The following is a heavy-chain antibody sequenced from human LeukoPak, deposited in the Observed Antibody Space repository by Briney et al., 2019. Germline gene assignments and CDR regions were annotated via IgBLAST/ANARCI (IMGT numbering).Heavy chain of an antibody. CDR2: IYTGGNP. Sequence: GGSLRLSCVASGFTVSSNYMSWVRQAPGKGLEWVSAIYTGGNPYYADSVKGRFTISRDNSKNTLYLQMNSLRAEDTAVYYCANEKELRFYDYWGQGTLVTVSS. V-gene: IGHV3-53*01. J-gene: IGHJ4*02. CDR3: ANEKELRFYDY. D-gene: IGHD3-3*01. CDR1: GFTVSSNY.